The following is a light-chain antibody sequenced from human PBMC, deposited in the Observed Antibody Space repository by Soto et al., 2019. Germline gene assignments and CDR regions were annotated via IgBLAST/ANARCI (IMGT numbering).Light chain of an antibody. Sequence: QSALTQPASVSGSPGQSITISCTGTSTNVGSYNLVSWYQQHPGKAPKLLIYEVSKRPSGVSNRFSGSKSGNTASLTISGLQAKDEADYHCCSYAGSGTLIFGGGTKVTVL. J-gene: IGLJ2*01. V-gene: IGLV2-23*02. CDR1: STNVGSYNL. CDR3: CSYAGSGTLI. CDR2: EVS.